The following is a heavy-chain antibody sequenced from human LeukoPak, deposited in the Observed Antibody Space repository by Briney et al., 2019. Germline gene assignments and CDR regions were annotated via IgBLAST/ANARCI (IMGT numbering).Heavy chain of an antibody. CDR2: IIPIFGTA. J-gene: IGHJ3*02. Sequence: SVKVSCKASGGTFSSYAISWVRQPPGQGLEWMGGIIPIFGTANYAQKFQGRVTITADESTSTAYMELSSLRSEDTAVYYCARGGGSSTAIDAFDIWGQGTMVTVSS. CDR3: ARGGGSSTAIDAFDI. V-gene: IGHV1-69*01. CDR1: GGTFSSYA. D-gene: IGHD1-26*01.